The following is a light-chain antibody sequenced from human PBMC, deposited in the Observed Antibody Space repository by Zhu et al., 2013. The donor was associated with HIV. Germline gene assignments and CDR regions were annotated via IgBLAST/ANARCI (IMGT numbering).Light chain of an antibody. CDR3: QQYNTYWT. J-gene: IGKJ1*01. Sequence: DIQMTQSPSSLSASVGDRVTITCQASQDISNYLNWYQQKSGKAPKLLIYDASNLETGVPSRFSGSGSGTDFTFIISSLQADDFATYYCQQYNTYWTFGQGTKVEVK. V-gene: IGKV1-33*01. CDR2: DAS. CDR1: QDISNY.